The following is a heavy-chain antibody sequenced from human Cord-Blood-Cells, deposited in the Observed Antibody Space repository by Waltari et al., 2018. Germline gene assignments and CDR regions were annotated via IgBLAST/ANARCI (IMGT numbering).Heavy chain of an antibody. CDR2: IYYSGST. V-gene: IGHV4-59*08. J-gene: IGHJ4*02. Sequence: QVQLQESGPGLVKPSDTLYLTCTVSGGSISSYYWRWIRQPPGKGLEWIGYIYYSGSTNYNPSLKSRVTISVDTSKNQFSLKLSSVTAADTAVYYCAGWFRELFDYWGQGTLVTVSS. D-gene: IGHD3-10*01. CDR1: GGSISSYY. CDR3: AGWFRELFDY.